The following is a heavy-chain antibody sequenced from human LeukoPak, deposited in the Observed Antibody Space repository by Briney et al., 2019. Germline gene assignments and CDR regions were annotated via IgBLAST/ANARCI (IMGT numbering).Heavy chain of an antibody. CDR1: GDSITSRSYY. V-gene: IGHV4-39*01. D-gene: IGHD6-13*01. CDR2: FSSSGSP. Sequence: PSETLSLTCTVSGDSITSRSYYWGWIRQPPGKGLEYTASFSSSGSPYNNPSLKSRVTISVDTSKNQLSLKLSSVTAADTAVYCCARHWETSSWYVDYWGQGTLVTVSS. J-gene: IGHJ4*02. CDR3: ARHWETSSWYVDY.